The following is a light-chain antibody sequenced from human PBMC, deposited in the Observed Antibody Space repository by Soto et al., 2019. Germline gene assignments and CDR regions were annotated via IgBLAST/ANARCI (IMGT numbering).Light chain of an antibody. CDR1: SSDVGGYNY. J-gene: IGLJ2*01. V-gene: IGLV2-11*01. Sequence: QSALTQPRSVSGSPGQSVTISCTGTSSDVGGYNYVSWYQQHPGKAPKLMIYDVSKRPSGVPDRFSGSKSGNTASLTISGLQAEDEAGYYCCSYAGSLFGGGTKLTVL. CDR3: CSYAGSL. CDR2: DVS.